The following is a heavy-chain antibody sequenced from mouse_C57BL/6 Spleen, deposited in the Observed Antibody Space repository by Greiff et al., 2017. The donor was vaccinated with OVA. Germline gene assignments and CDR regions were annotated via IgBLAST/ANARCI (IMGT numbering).Heavy chain of an antibody. D-gene: IGHD1-1*01. CDR1: GYSITSGYY. J-gene: IGHJ1*03. CDR3: ARAEVVDDWYFDV. V-gene: IGHV3-6*01. CDR2: ISYDGSN. Sequence: EVQLQESGPGLVKPSQSLSLTCSVTGYSITSGYYWNWIRQFPGNKLEWMGYISYDGSNNYNPSLKNRISITRDTSKNQFFLKLNSVTTEDTATYYGARAEVVDDWYFDVWGTGTTVTVSS.